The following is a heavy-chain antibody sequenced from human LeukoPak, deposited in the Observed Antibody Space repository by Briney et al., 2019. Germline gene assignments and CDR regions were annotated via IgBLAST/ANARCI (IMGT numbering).Heavy chain of an antibody. CDR2: IYYSGAT. CDR3: ARLVEYGSSSFDS. D-gene: IGHD6-6*01. Sequence: PSETLSLTCTVSGGSISSYYWSWIRQPPGKGLEWIGHIYYSGATYYNPSLKSRVTISVDTSKNQFSLKLNFVTAADTAVYYCARLVEYGSSSFDSWGQGTLVTVSS. V-gene: IGHV4-59*04. CDR1: GGSISSYY. J-gene: IGHJ4*02.